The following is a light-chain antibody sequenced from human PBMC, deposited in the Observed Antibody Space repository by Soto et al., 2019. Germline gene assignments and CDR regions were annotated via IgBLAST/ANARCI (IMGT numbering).Light chain of an antibody. V-gene: IGKV3-11*01. CDR1: QDINTY. J-gene: IGKJ4*01. CDR2: DAS. Sequence: EVVLTQSPATLSLSPGEKATLSCRARQDINTYLGWYQQKPGQPPRLLIYDASNRASGIPARFTGSGSGTDFTLTIDTLEPEDFAIYYCQHRYNWPLTFGAGTKVDIK. CDR3: QHRYNWPLT.